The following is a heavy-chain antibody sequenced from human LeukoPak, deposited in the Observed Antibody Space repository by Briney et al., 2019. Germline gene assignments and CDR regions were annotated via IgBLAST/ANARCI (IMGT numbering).Heavy chain of an antibody. CDR2: IKQDGSEK. CDR1: GFTFSSHW. D-gene: IGHD3-10*01. J-gene: IGHJ4*02. CDR3: ARRGVIRYFDY. V-gene: IGHV3-7*01. Sequence: GGSLRLSCAASGFTFSSHWMSWVRQAPGKGLEWVANIKQDGSEKYYVDSVKGRFTISRDNAKNSLYLQMNSLRAEDTAVYYCARRGVIRYFDYWGQGTLVTVSS.